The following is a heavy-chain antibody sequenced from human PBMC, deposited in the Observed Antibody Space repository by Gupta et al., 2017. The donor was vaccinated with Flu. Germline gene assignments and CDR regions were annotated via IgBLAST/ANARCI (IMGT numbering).Heavy chain of an antibody. D-gene: IGHD3-10*01. CDR3: AKDHYGSGTYYQMGYGMDV. CDR1: GFTFDDYA. Sequence: EVQLVESGGGLVQPGRSLRLSCATSGFTFDDYAMHWVRQAPGKGLEWVSGISWDSGRIGYADSVKGRVTISRDNAKKSLYLQMKSLRAEDTALYYCAKDHYGSGTYYQMGYGMDVWGQGTTVTVSS. V-gene: IGHV3-9*01. J-gene: IGHJ6*02. CDR2: ISWDSGRI.